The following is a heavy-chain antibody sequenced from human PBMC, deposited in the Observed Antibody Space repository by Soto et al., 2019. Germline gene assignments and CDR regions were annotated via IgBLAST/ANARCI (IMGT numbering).Heavy chain of an antibody. J-gene: IGHJ3*02. CDR2: IYYSGTT. Sequence: SETLSLTCTVSGDSITSNSYFWAWIRQPPGKGLEWIGSIYYSGTTYYNPSLKSRVTISVDRSKNQFSLKLSSVTAADTAVYYCARDRGIVATNDAFDIWGQGTMVT. CDR1: GDSITSNSYF. D-gene: IGHD5-12*01. CDR3: ARDRGIVATNDAFDI. V-gene: IGHV4-39*07.